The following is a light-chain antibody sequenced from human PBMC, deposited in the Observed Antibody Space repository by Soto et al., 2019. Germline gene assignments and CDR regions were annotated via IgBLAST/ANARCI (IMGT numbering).Light chain of an antibody. J-gene: IGKJ3*01. CDR3: QQGNSFPFT. CDR2: AAS. CDR1: QGISNW. Sequence: DIQMTQSPSSVSASVGDRVSTTCRASQGISNWLAWYQQKPGSAPKLLIYAASSLQSGVSSRFSGSGSGTDFTLTISSLQPEDFATYYCQQGNSFPFTFGPGTKVDIK. V-gene: IGKV1D-12*01.